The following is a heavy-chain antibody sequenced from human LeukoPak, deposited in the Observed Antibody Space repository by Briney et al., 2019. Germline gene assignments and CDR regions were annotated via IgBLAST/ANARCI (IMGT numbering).Heavy chain of an antibody. D-gene: IGHD3-22*01. CDR1: GFTFSSYE. V-gene: IGHV3-48*03. Sequence: GGSLRLSCAASGFTFSSYEMNWVRQAPGKGLEWVSYISSSGSTIYYADSVKGRFTISRDNAKNSLYLQMNSLRAEDTAVYYCAELGITMIRGVWGKGITVTISS. CDR2: ISSSGSTI. J-gene: IGHJ6*04. CDR3: AELGITMIRGV.